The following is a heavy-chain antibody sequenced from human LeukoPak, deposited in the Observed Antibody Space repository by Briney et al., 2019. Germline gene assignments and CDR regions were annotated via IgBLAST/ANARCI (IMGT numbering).Heavy chain of an antibody. V-gene: IGHV4-34*01. CDR2: INHSGST. Sequence: SETLSLTCAVYGGSFSGYYWSWIRQPPGKGLEWIGEINHSGSTNYNPSLKSRVTISVDTSKNQFSLKLSSVTAADTAVYYCARGSAGQWWIRNWFDPWGQGTLVTVSS. J-gene: IGHJ5*02. CDR1: GGSFSGYY. D-gene: IGHD2-15*01. CDR3: ARGSAGQWWIRNWFDP.